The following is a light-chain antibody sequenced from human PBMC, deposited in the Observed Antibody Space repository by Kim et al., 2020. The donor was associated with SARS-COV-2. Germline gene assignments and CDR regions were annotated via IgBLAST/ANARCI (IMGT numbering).Light chain of an antibody. Sequence: SASVEDRVTITCRASQDISSWLGWYQQNPGKAPKVLIYEASNLQSGVPSRFSGSGSGTDFTLTINSLQPEDFATYYCQQTHSFPLTFGGGTKVDIK. V-gene: IGKV1D-12*01. J-gene: IGKJ4*01. CDR1: QDISSW. CDR3: QQTHSFPLT. CDR2: EAS.